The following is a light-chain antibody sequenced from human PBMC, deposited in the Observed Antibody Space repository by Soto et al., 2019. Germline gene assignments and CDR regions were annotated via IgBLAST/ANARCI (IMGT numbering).Light chain of an antibody. V-gene: IGKV1-39*01. CDR1: QSISSY. J-gene: IGKJ1*01. Sequence: DIQMTQSPSSLSASVGDRVTITCRASQSISSYLNWYQQKPGKAPKLLIYAASSLQSGVPSRFNGSGSGTAFTLTISSLQPEDFATYHCQQSYSTPRTFGPGTQVQIK. CDR2: AAS. CDR3: QQSYSTPRT.